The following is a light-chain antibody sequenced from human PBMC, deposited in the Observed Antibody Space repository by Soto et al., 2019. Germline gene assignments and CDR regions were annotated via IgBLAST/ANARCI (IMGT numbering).Light chain of an antibody. V-gene: IGKV1-5*03. CDR1: QTISIW. J-gene: IGKJ1*01. CDR2: KAS. Sequence: DIQITQSPSTLSGSVVDRVTITFLASQTISIWLAWYQQKPGKAPKLLIYKASTLKSGVPSRFSGSGSGTEFTLTISSLQPDDFATYYCQQYNSYSGKCGQGTKGDIK. CDR3: QQYNSYSGK.